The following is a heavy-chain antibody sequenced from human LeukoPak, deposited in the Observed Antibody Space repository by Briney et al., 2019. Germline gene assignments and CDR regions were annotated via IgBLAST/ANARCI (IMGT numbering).Heavy chain of an antibody. D-gene: IGHD1-1*01. CDR1: GFTFSSYA. CDR3: ANSRTRPPKYYFDY. CDR2: ISGSGGST. V-gene: IGHV3-23*01. Sequence: GGSLRLSCAASGFTFSSYAMSWVRQAPGKGLEWVSAISGSGGSTYYADSVKGRFTISRDNYKNTLYLQMDSLRAEDTAVYYCANSRTRPPKYYFDYWGQGTLVTVSS. J-gene: IGHJ4*02.